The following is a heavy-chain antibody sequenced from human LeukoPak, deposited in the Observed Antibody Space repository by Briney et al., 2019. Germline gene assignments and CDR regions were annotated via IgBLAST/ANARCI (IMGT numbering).Heavy chain of an antibody. D-gene: IGHD2-2*01. J-gene: IGHJ4*02. CDR2: ISGSGGTT. V-gene: IGHV3-23*01. CDR1: GFTFSGSP. Sequence: PGGSLRLSCAASGFTFSGSPMSWVRQAPGKGLEWVSGISGSGGTTRHADSVKGRFTISRDNSKNTLYLQMNSLRAEDTAVYYCAKDRGIVVVPTLFDYWGQGTLVTVSS. CDR3: AKDRGIVVVPTLFDY.